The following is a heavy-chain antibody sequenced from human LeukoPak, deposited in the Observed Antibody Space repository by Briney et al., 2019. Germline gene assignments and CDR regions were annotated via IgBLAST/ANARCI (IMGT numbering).Heavy chain of an antibody. CDR1: GGSISSYY. CDR2: IYYSGST. Sequence: PSETLSLTCTVSGGSISSYYWSWIRQPPGKGLEWIGYIYYSGSTNYNPSLKSRVTISVGKSKNQLSLKLSSVTAADTAVYYCARVTFEGVIVTPDDAFDIWGQGTMVTVSS. D-gene: IGHD3-16*02. V-gene: IGHV4-59*01. J-gene: IGHJ3*02. CDR3: ARVTFEGVIVTPDDAFDI.